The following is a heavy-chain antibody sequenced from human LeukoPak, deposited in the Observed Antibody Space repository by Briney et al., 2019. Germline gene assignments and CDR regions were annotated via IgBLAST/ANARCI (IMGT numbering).Heavy chain of an antibody. CDR3: ATAGYGGKGGVDY. CDR1: GYTFTSYD. V-gene: IGHV1-8*01. Sequence: ASVKVSCKASGYTFTSYDINWVRQATGQGLEWMGWMNPNSGNTGYAQKFQGRVTMTEDTSTDTAYMELSSLRSEDTAVYYCATAGYGGKGGVDYWGQGTLVTVSS. CDR2: MNPNSGNT. J-gene: IGHJ4*02. D-gene: IGHD4-23*01.